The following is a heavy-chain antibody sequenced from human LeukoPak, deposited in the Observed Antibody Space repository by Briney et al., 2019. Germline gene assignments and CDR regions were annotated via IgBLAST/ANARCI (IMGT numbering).Heavy chain of an antibody. J-gene: IGHJ4*02. CDR3: ASGPRNYYYSGSYHY. CDR2: IYYGWNT. V-gene: IGHV4-61*08. D-gene: IGHD3-10*01. Sequence: PSETLSLTCGVSGGSFNSDDYYWNWIRQPPGRGLEWIGYIYYGWNTNYNPSLRSRVTISMDTSKNQFSLKVNSVTAADTAVYFCASGPRNYYYSGSYHYWGQGTLVTVSS. CDR1: GGSFNSDDYY.